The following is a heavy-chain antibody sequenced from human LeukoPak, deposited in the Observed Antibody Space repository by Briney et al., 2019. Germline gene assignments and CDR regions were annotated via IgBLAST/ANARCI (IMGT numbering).Heavy chain of an antibody. D-gene: IGHD3-9*01. V-gene: IGHV4-59*08. CDR2: ISYSGST. Sequence: SKTLSLTCTVSGGSIRSDYWSWIRQPPGKGLEWIGYISYSGSTNYNPSLKSRVTISIDTSKNQFSLKLRSVTAADTAIYYCARQGYDILTGYIDAFDIWGQGTMVTVSS. CDR3: ARQGYDILTGYIDAFDI. CDR1: GGSIRSDY. J-gene: IGHJ3*02.